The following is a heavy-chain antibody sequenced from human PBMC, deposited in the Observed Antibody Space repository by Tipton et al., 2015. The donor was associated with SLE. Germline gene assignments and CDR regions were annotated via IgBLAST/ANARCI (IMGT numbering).Heavy chain of an antibody. CDR2: IYYSGST. V-gene: IGHV4-59*12. CDR1: GGSISNYY. J-gene: IGHJ4*02. CDR3: AREGAGWSY. D-gene: IGHD2-15*01. Sequence: TLSLTCTVSGGSISNYYWSWIRQPPGKGLEWIGYIYYSGSTNYNPSLKSRVTISVDTSKNQFSLKLSSVTAADTAVYYCAREGAGWSYWGQGTLVTVSS.